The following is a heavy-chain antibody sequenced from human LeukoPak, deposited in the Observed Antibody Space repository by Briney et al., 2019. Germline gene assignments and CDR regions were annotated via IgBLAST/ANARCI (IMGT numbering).Heavy chain of an antibody. D-gene: IGHD3-22*01. J-gene: IGHJ3*02. Sequence: ASETLSLTCTVSGGSISSYYWSWIRQPPGKGLEWIGYIYYSGSTNYNPSLKSRVTISVDTSKNQFSLKLSSVTAADTAVYYCARDHSSSWYYYDSSDSRDAFDIWGQGTMVTVSS. V-gene: IGHV4-59*01. CDR2: IYYSGST. CDR3: ARDHSSSWYYYDSSDSRDAFDI. CDR1: GGSISSYY.